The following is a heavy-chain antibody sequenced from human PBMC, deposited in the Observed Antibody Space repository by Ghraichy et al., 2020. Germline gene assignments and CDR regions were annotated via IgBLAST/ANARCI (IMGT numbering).Heavy chain of an antibody. CDR3: ARGSGAVAGTRDWFDP. CDR2: ISSSSSYI. D-gene: IGHD6-19*01. J-gene: IGHJ5*02. Sequence: GESLNISCAASGFTFSSYSMNWVRQAPGKGLEWVSSISSSSSYIYYADSVKGRFTISRDNAKNSLYLQMNSLRAEDTAVYYCARGSGAVAGTRDWFDPWGQGTLVTVSS. CDR1: GFTFSSYS. V-gene: IGHV3-21*01.